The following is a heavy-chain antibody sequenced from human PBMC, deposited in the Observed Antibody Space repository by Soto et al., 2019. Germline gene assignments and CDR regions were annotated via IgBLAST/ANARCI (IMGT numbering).Heavy chain of an antibody. J-gene: IGHJ6*02. CDR2: ISSSGSTI. CDR3: AREEKESGYYYYGMHV. CDR1: GFTFSSYE. V-gene: IGHV3-48*03. Sequence: SLRLSCAASGFTFSSYEMNWVRQAPGKGLEWVSYISSSGSTIYYADSVKGRFTISRDNAKNSLYLQMNSLRAEDTAVYYCAREEKESGYYYYGMHVWGQGTTLTVYS. D-gene: IGHD3-10*01.